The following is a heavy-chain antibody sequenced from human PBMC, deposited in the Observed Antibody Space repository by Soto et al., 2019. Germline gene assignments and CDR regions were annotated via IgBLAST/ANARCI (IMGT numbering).Heavy chain of an antibody. Sequence: ASVKVSCKASGGTFSSYAISWVRQAPGQGLEWMGRIIPILGIANYAQKFQDRVTITADKSTSTSYMELSSRRSEDTAVYYCARFSGYDRSYYYYGMDVWGQGTTVTVSS. CDR2: IIPILGIA. CDR3: ARFSGYDRSYYYYGMDV. D-gene: IGHD5-12*01. V-gene: IGHV1-69*04. J-gene: IGHJ6*02. CDR1: GGTFSSYA.